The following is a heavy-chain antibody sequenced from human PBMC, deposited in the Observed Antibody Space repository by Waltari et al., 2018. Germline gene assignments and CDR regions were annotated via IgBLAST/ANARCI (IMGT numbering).Heavy chain of an antibody. Sequence: QVQLVQSGAEVTKPGASVKVSCKASGYTFTSYGISWVRQAPGQGLAWMGWISAYNGNTNDAQKLKGSVTRTKDKSTSTAYMEWRSLRSDDTAVYYCARWRERSVTTPGYWGQGTLVTVSS. CDR2: ISAYNGNT. D-gene: IGHD4-17*01. J-gene: IGHJ4*02. V-gene: IGHV1-18*01. CDR3: ARWRERSVTTPGY. CDR1: GYTFTSYG.